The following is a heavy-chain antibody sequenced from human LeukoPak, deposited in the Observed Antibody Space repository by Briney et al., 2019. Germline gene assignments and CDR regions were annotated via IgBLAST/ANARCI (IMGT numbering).Heavy chain of an antibody. CDR1: GGPISSSSYY. J-gene: IGHJ4*02. D-gene: IGHD3-10*01. V-gene: IGHV4-39*07. CDR2: INHSGST. Sequence: PSETLSLTCTVSGGPISSSSYYWGWIRQPPGKGLEWIGEINHSGSTNYNPSLKSRVTISVDTSKNQFSLKLSSVTAADTAVYYCARGPIREYYYGSGSYIFYYWGQGTLVTVSS. CDR3: ARGPIREYYYGSGSYIFYY.